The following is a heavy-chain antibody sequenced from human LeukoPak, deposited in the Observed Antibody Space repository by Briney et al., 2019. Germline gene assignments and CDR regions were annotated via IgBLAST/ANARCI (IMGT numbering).Heavy chain of an antibody. J-gene: IGHJ4*02. V-gene: IGHV4-34*01. CDR2: INHSGSN. Sequence: SETLSLTCAVYGGSFSGYYWSWLRQPPGKGLEWIGEINHSGSNNYNPSLKCRVSISVGTPKNQFSLKLSSLTAADTAVYYCARGYSARSPMIVVVIPRPYFDYWGQGTLVTVSS. CDR1: GGSFSGYY. CDR3: ARGYSARSPMIVVVIPRPYFDY. D-gene: IGHD3-22*01.